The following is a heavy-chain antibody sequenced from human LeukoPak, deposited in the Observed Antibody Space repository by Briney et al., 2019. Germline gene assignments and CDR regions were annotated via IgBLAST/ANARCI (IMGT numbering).Heavy chain of an antibody. CDR3: ARLGRGYTAFDI. CDR1: GFTFSSFW. V-gene: IGHV3-74*01. J-gene: IGHJ3*02. D-gene: IGHD5-12*01. CDR2: TNSDGSTT. Sequence: GGSLRLSCAASGFTFSSFWMHWVRQAPGKGLVWVSHTNSDGSTTDYADSVRGRFTISRDNAKNSLYLQMNSLRAEDTAVYYCARLGRGYTAFDIWGQGTMVTVSS.